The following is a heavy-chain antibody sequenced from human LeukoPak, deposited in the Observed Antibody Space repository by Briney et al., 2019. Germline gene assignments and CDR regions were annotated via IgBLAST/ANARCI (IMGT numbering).Heavy chain of an antibody. D-gene: IGHD6-13*01. CDR1: GGSISSYY. CDR2: IYYSGST. V-gene: IGHV4-59*08. Sequence: SETLSLTCTVSGGSISSYYWSWIRQPPGKGLEWIGYIYYSGSTNYNPSLKSRVTISVDTSKNQFSLKLSSLTAADTAVYYCARHLVGSSWYDLSNYYYGMDVWGQGTTVTVSS. CDR3: ARHLVGSSWYDLSNYYYGMDV. J-gene: IGHJ6*02.